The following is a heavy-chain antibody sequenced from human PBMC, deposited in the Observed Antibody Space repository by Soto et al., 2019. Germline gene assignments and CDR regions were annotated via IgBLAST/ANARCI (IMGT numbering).Heavy chain of an antibody. D-gene: IGHD3-3*01. CDR2: ISAYNGNT. J-gene: IGHJ5*02. CDR3: ARDRFDFWSGYNWFDP. V-gene: IGHV1-18*01. Sequence: ASVKVYCKASVYTFTGYGISWVRQAPGQGLEWMGWISAYNGNTNYAQKLQGRVTMTTDTSTSTAYMELRSLRSDDTAVYYCARDRFDFWSGYNWFDPWGQGTLVTVSS. CDR1: VYTFTGYG.